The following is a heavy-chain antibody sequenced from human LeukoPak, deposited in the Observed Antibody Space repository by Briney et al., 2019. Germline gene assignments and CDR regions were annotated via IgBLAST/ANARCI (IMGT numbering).Heavy chain of an antibody. J-gene: IGHJ4*02. Sequence: ASVKVSCKASGYTFTGYYMHWVRQAPGQGLEWMGWINPNSGGTNYAQKFQGRVTMTRDTSISTAYMELSRLRSDDTAVYYCARTVLTYYDILTGYQDYWGQGTLVTVSS. V-gene: IGHV1-2*02. CDR2: INPNSGGT. D-gene: IGHD3-9*01. CDR3: ARTVLTYYDILTGYQDY. CDR1: GYTFTGYY.